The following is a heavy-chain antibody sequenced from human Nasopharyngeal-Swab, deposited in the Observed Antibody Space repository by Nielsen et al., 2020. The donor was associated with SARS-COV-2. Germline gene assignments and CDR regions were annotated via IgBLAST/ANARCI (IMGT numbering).Heavy chain of an antibody. CDR3: ARGVISSFDAFDI. CDR2: IYYSGSI. Sequence: SETLSLTCTVSGGSISSSSYYWAWIRQPPGKGLEWIGSIYYSGSIYYNPSLKSRVTISVDTSKNHFSLKLGSVTAADTAVYYCARGVISSFDAFDIWSQGTMVTVSS. D-gene: IGHD3-16*02. V-gene: IGHV4-39*01. J-gene: IGHJ3*02. CDR1: GGSISSSSYY.